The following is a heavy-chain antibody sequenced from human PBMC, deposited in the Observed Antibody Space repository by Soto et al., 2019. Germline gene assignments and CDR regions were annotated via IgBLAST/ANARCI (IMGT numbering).Heavy chain of an antibody. Sequence: GASVKVSCTASGYTFTGYYMHWVRQAPGQGLEWMGWINPNSGGTNYAQKFQGWVTMTRDTSISTAYMELSRLRSDDTAVYYCARDSLVTATYYYYYGMDVWGQGTTVTVSS. V-gene: IGHV1-2*04. CDR2: INPNSGGT. CDR1: GYTFTGYY. D-gene: IGHD2-21*02. CDR3: ARDSLVTATYYYYYGMDV. J-gene: IGHJ6*02.